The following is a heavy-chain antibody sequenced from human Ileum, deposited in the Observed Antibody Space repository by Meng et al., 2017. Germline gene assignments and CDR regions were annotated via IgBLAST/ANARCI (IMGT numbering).Heavy chain of an antibody. CDR2: INEDGRVT. CDR3: ARINYVEDS. CDR1: GFTFSNYW. D-gene: IGHD3-16*01. J-gene: IGHJ4*02. V-gene: IGHV3-74*01. Sequence: GEVVGSGGGLVQPGGSLRLSCAASGFTFSNYWMHWVRQTPGKGLVWVSRINEDGRVTNYADSVEGRFTVSRDNAKNTLYLQMNSLRVEDTGIYYCARINYVEDSWGQGTLVTVSS.